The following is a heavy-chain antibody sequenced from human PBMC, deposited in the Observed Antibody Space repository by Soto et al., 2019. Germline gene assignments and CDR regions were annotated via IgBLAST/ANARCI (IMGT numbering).Heavy chain of an antibody. J-gene: IGHJ6*02. CDR1: GFTFSNFG. V-gene: IGHV3-30*18. CDR2: ISYDGSTK. D-gene: IGHD2-2*02. Sequence: QVQLVESGGGVVQPGRSLRLSCAASGFTFSNFGMHWVRQAPGKGLEWVALISYDGSTKLYGDSFKGRFTISRDDPQNSLFLQMDSLRPEDTAVYFCAKDWDGFTVTGYTYGMDVWGQGTTVTVSS. CDR3: AKDWDGFTVTGYTYGMDV.